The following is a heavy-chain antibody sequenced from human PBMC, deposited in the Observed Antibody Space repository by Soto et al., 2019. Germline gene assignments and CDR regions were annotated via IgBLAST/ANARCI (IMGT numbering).Heavy chain of an antibody. Sequence: GGSLRLSCAASGFTFSSYGMHWVRQAPGKGLEWVAVIWYDGSNKYYADSVKGRFTISRDNSKNTLYLQMNSLRAEDTAVYYCARVGGSSWYQTYYYYGMDVWGQGTTVTAP. CDR2: IWYDGSNK. J-gene: IGHJ6*02. V-gene: IGHV3-33*01. CDR3: ARVGGSSWYQTYYYYGMDV. CDR1: GFTFSSYG. D-gene: IGHD6-13*01.